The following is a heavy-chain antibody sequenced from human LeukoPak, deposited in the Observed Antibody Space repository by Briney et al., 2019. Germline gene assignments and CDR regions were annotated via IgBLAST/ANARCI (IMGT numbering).Heavy chain of an antibody. CDR2: IYYSGST. Sequence: SRTLSLTCTVSGGSISSGDYSWSWIRQPPGKGLEWIGNIYYSGSTYYNPSLKSRVTISVHTSKNQFSLKLSSVTAADTAVYYCTRDRRDGYNYVDLWGQGTLVTVSS. J-gene: IGHJ5*02. CDR3: TRDRRDGYNYVDL. V-gene: IGHV4-30-4*08. CDR1: GGSISSGDYS. D-gene: IGHD5-24*01.